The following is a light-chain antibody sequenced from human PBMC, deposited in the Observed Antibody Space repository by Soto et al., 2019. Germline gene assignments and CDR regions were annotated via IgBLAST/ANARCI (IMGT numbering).Light chain of an antibody. J-gene: IGKJ1*01. Sequence: DIQMTQSPSTLSAYVGDRVTITCRASPSISSWLAWYQQKPGKAPKVLIYKASGLENGVPSRFSGSGSGTEFTLTISSLQPDDFATNYCQQYNSYPCTFGQGTKVESK. CDR1: PSISSW. CDR2: KAS. CDR3: QQYNSYPCT. V-gene: IGKV1-5*03.